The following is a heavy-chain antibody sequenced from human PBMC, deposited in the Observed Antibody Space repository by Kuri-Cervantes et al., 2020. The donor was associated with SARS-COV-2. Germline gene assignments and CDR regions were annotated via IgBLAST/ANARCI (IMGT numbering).Heavy chain of an antibody. D-gene: IGHD3-16*01. CDR1: GGSFSGYY. Sequence: SETLSLTCAVYGGSFSGYYWSWIRQPPGKGLEWIGEINHSGSTNYNPSLESRVTISVDTSRSQLSLTLHSVTAADTAEYFCARSQVLKHLDWSSKLSFRYYVDFWYKGTTVTVSS. V-gene: IGHV4-34*01. J-gene: IGHJ6*04. CDR2: INHSGST. CDR3: ARSQVLKHLDWSSKLSFRYYVDF.